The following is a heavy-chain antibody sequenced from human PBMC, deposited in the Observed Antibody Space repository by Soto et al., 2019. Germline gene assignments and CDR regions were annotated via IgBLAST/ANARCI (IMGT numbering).Heavy chain of an antibody. CDR2: ILYDGSNK. D-gene: IGHD3-22*01. CDR3: AKAFGQISYDSSGSPYDY. J-gene: IGHJ4*02. V-gene: IGHV3-30*18. Sequence: QVQLVESGGGVVQPGRSLRLSCAASGFTFSSYGMHWVRQAPGKGLEWVAVILYDGSNKYYADSVKGRFTISRDNSKNTLYLQMNSLRPEDTAVYYCAKAFGQISYDSSGSPYDYWGQGTLVTVSS. CDR1: GFTFSSYG.